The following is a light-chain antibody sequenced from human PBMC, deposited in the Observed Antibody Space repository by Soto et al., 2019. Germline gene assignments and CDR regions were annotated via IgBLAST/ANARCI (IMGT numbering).Light chain of an antibody. CDR3: CSYASSGTYVV. J-gene: IGLJ2*01. CDR2: EGT. CDR1: SSNVGSYNL. Sequence: QSALTQPASVSGSPGQSITISCPGTSSNVGSYNLVSWYQQHPGKAPKLMIYEGTKRPSGVSNRFSGSRSGNTASLTISGLQAEDEADYYCCSYASSGTYVVFGGGTKLTVL. V-gene: IGLV2-23*01.